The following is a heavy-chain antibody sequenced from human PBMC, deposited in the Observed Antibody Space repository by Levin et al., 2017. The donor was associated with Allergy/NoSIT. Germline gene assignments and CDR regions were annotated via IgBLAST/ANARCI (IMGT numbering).Heavy chain of an antibody. D-gene: IGHD1-14*01. CDR3: ATTTDYHDRRVRMDA. J-gene: IGHJ6*02. CDR1: GFSFIHYA. V-gene: IGHV3-23*01. CDR2: INGIATHT. Sequence: GESLKISCAASGFSFIHYALTWVRQAPGKGLEWIAGINGIATHTSYGDSVKGRFTISRDNSKNTLYLQMSRLRAEDTALYYCATTTDYHDRRVRMDASGPGTTVSVS.